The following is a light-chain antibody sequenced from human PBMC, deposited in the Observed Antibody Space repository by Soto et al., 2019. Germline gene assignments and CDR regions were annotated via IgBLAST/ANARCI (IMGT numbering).Light chain of an antibody. J-gene: IGLJ1*01. CDR1: SSNIGAGFD. CDR3: QSYDSSLSGCV. CDR2: AYI. V-gene: IGLV1-40*01. Sequence: QSALTQPPSVSGAPGQRVTISCTGSSSNIGAGFDVHWYQQLPGTAPKLLIFAYINRPSGVPDRFSGSRSGTSASLAITGLQAEDEADYYCQSYDSSLSGCVFGTGTKVTVL.